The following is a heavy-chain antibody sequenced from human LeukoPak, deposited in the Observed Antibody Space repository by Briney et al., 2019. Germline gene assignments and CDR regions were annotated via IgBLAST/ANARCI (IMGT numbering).Heavy chain of an antibody. J-gene: IGHJ3*02. CDR2: ISSSSSYI. CDR3: ARDQSRYCSSTSCPPFDAFDI. CDR1: GFTFSSYS. V-gene: IGHV3-21*01. D-gene: IGHD2-2*01. Sequence: GSLRLSCAASGFTFSSYSMNWVRQAPGKGLEWVSSISSSSSYIYYADSVKGRFTISRDNAKNSLYLQMNSLRAEDTAVYYCARDQSRYCSSTSCPPFDAFDIWGQGTMVTVSS.